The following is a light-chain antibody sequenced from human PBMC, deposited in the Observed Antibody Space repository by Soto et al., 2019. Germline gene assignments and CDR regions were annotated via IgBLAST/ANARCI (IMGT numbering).Light chain of an antibody. V-gene: IGLV2-8*01. CDR2: EVS. CDR1: SSDVGGYNY. CDR3: SSYAGSNNV. Sequence: QSALTRPPSASGSPGQSVTISCTGTSSDVGGYNYVSWYQQHPGKAPKLMIYEVSKRPSGVPDRFSGSKSGNTASLTVSGLQAEDEADYYCSSYAGSNNVFGNGTKVTVL. J-gene: IGLJ1*01.